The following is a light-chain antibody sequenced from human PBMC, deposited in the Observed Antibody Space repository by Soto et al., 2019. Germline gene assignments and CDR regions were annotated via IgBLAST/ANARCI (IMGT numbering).Light chain of an antibody. J-gene: IGLJ2*01. CDR3: AAWDDSLSGGV. CDR2: RNN. V-gene: IGLV1-47*01. CDR1: SSNIGSNS. Sequence: QSALTQPPSASGTPGQRVTISCSGSSSNIGSNSVYWYQQLPGTAPKLLIYRNNQRPSGVPDRFSGSKSGTSASLAISGLRSEDEADYYCAAWDDSLSGGVFGGGTKLTVL.